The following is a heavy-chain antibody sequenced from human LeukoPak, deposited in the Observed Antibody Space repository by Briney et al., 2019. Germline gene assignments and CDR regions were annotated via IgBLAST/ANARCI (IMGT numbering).Heavy chain of an antibody. D-gene: IGHD6-13*01. Sequence: GGSLRLSCAASGFTFSSYWMHWVRQAPGKGLVWVSRINGDGSTTNYADSVKGRFTISRDNSKNTLYLQMNSLRAEDTAVYYCAKGGAAADDYWGQGTLVTVSS. J-gene: IGHJ4*02. CDR3: AKGGAAADDY. CDR2: INGDGSTT. V-gene: IGHV3-74*01. CDR1: GFTFSSYW.